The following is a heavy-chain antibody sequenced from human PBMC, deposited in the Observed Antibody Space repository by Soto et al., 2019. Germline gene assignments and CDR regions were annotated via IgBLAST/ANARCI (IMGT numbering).Heavy chain of an antibody. V-gene: IGHV4-31*03. CDR3: TRDSRHMPLDY. D-gene: IGHD2-2*01. J-gene: IGHJ4*02. Sequence: SETLSLTCTVSGVSITSGRFYWTWVRQHPEKGLEWIGYIDHRGSTYYKPSLTSRVTISADTSKNQFFLKLNSVTAADTAVYYCTRDSRHMPLDYWGQGTLVT. CDR1: GVSITSGRFY. CDR2: IDHRGST.